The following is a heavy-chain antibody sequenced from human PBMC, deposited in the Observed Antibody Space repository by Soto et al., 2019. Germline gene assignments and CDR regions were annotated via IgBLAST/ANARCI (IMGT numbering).Heavy chain of an antibody. CDR3: AHSRWYDGSGYSHFDY. Sequence: QITLKESGPTLVKPTQTLTLTCTFSGFSLSTRGVGVGWIRQPPGKALEWLALMYWDDDKRYSPSLKNRLTLSRDTSKNQLVLNMSNMDSVDTATDYSAHSRWYDGSGYSHFDYWGQGTLVTVSS. CDR2: MYWDDDK. V-gene: IGHV2-5*02. CDR1: GFSLSTRGVG. D-gene: IGHD3-22*01. J-gene: IGHJ4*02.